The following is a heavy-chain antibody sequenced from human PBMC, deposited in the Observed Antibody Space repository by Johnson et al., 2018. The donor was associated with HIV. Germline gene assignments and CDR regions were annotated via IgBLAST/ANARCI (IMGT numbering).Heavy chain of an antibody. Sequence: VQLVESGGGLVQPGGSLRLSCAASGFTFSSYAMSWVRQAPGKGLEWVSAISGSGGSTYYADSVKGRFTISRDNSKNTPNLQMNGLRAEDTAVYHCARDRASSSTSDALDIWGRGTMVIVST. CDR1: GFTFSSYA. CDR2: ISGSGGST. J-gene: IGHJ3*02. CDR3: ARDRASSSTSDALDI. D-gene: IGHD6-6*01. V-gene: IGHV3-23*04.